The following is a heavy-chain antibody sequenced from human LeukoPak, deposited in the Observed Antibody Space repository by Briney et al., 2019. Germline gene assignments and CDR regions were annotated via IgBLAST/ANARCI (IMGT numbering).Heavy chain of an antibody. Sequence: RASVTVSCKASGYAFTNYGISWVRHAPGQGLEWLGWISAYNGNTNYAQKLQGRVTMTTDTSTSTAYMELRSLRSDDTAVYYCARVLPSRRIVVVTKNWFDTWGQGTLVTVS. CDR2: ISAYNGNT. D-gene: IGHD3-22*01. V-gene: IGHV1-18*01. CDR3: ARVLPSRRIVVVTKNWFDT. J-gene: IGHJ5*02. CDR1: GYAFTNYG.